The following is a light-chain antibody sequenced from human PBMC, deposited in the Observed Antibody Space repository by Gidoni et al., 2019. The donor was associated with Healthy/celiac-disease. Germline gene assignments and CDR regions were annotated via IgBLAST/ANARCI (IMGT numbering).Light chain of an antibody. Sequence: EIVLSQSPATLSLSPGERATCSCRASQSVSSYLAWYQQKPGQAPRLLIYDASNRATGIPARFSGSGSGTDFTLTISSLEPEDFAVYYCQQRSNWPPITFGQGTRLEIK. V-gene: IGKV3-11*01. CDR3: QQRSNWPPIT. J-gene: IGKJ5*01. CDR1: QSVSSY. CDR2: DAS.